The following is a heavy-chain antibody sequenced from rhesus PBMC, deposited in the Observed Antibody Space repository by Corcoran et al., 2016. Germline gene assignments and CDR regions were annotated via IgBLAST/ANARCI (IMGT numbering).Heavy chain of an antibody. CDR3: TRANYFDY. CDR2: ISWNSGTI. Sequence: EVQLVESGGALAQPGGSLRLSCAASGFTFDDYAMSWVRQAPGKGLEWVSRISWNSGTIYYADSVKGRLTIARDNAKNSLFLQMDRLRAEDTAVYYCTRANYFDYWGQRVLVTVSS. J-gene: IGHJ4*01. CDR1: GFTFDDYA. V-gene: IGHV3-134*01.